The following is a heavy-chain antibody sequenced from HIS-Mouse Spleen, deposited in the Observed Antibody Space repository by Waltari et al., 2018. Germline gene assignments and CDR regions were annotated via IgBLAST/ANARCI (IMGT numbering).Heavy chain of an antibody. CDR3: AREIPYSSSWYDWYFDL. V-gene: IGHV4-39*07. Sequence: QLQLQESGPGLVKPSGTLSLTCTVPCGSISSSSYSWGWVRQPPGKGVEWIGSIHYSGSTDYNPSLKSRVTISVDTSKNQFSLKLSSVTAADTAVYYCAREIPYSSSWYDWYFDLWGRGTLVTVSS. CDR1: CGSISSSSYS. D-gene: IGHD6-13*01. J-gene: IGHJ2*01. CDR2: IHYSGST.